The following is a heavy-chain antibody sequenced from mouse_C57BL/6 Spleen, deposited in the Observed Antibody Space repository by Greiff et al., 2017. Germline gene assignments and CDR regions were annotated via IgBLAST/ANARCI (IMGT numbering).Heavy chain of an antibody. V-gene: IGHV1-55*01. D-gene: IGHD1-1*01. CDR3: ARKDFITTVVPDWYFDV. Sequence: VQLQQPGAELVKPGASVKMSCKASGYTFTSYWITWVKQRPGQGLEWIGDIYPGSGSTNYNEKFKSKATLTVDTSSSTAYMQLSSLTSEDSAVYYCARKDFITTVVPDWYFDVWGTGTTVTVSS. CDR1: GYTFTSYW. J-gene: IGHJ1*03. CDR2: IYPGSGST.